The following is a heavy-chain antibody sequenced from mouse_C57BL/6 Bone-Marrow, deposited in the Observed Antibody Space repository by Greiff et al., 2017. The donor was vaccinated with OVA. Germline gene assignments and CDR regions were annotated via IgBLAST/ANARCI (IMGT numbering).Heavy chain of an antibody. CDR3: ARLRFAY. CDR1: GYTFTDYY. Sequence: VQLQQSGPELVKPGASVKISCKASGYTFTDYYMNWVKQSHGKSLEWIGWIFPGSGSTYYNEKFKGKATLTVDKPSSTAYMLLSSLTSEDSAVYFCARLRFAYWGQGTLVTVSA. V-gene: IGHV1-75*01. CDR2: IFPGSGST. J-gene: IGHJ3*01.